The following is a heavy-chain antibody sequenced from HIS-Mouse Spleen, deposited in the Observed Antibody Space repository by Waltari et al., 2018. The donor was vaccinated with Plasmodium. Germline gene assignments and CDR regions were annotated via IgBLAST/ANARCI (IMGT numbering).Heavy chain of an antibody. V-gene: IGHV3-30-3*01. CDR2: ISYDGSNK. CDR1: GFTFNSYA. CDR3: ARDRRLAFDY. D-gene: IGHD2-15*01. J-gene: IGHJ4*02. Sequence: GFTFNSYAMHWVRQAPGKGLEWVAVISYDGSNKYYADSVKGRFTISRDNSKNTLYLQMNSLRAEDTAVYYCARDRRLAFDYWGQGTLVTVSS.